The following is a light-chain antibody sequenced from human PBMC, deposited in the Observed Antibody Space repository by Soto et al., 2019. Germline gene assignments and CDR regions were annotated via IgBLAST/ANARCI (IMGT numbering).Light chain of an antibody. J-gene: IGLJ1*01. V-gene: IGLV2-8*01. CDR3: SSYAGSNNYV. Sequence: QLVLTQPPSASGSPGQSVTISCTGTSSDVGGYDYVSWYQQHPGKAPKLMIYEVSERPSGVPDRFSGSKSGNTASLTVSGLQAEDEADYYCSSYAGSNNYVFGTGTKLTVL. CDR2: EVS. CDR1: SSDVGGYDY.